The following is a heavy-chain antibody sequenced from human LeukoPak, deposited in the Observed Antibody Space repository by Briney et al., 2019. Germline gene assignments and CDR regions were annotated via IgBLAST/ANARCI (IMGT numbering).Heavy chain of an antibody. CDR1: GFTFSSYA. CDR3: AKDRRIFQDYFDY. D-gene: IGHD2-15*01. Sequence: GGSLRLSCAAFGFTFSSYAMSWVRQAPGKGLEWVSAISGSGGSTYYADSVKGRFTISRDNSKNTLYLQMNSLRAEDTAVYYCAKDRRIFQDYFDYWGQGTLVTVSS. V-gene: IGHV3-23*01. J-gene: IGHJ4*02. CDR2: ISGSGGST.